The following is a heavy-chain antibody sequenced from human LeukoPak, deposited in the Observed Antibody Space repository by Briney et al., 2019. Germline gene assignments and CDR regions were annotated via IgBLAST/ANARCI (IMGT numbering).Heavy chain of an antibody. V-gene: IGHV4-59*13. CDR2: VYYSGST. CDR1: GAAMRSYY. Sequence: PSETLSLTCTVSGAAMRSYYWNWIRQPPGKGPEWIGYVYYSGSTNYNPSLKSRVTMSVDTSKNQFSLKLNSVTAADTAVYYCASGYNFYYMDVWGKGTTVTVSS. J-gene: IGHJ6*03. CDR3: ASGYNFYYMDV.